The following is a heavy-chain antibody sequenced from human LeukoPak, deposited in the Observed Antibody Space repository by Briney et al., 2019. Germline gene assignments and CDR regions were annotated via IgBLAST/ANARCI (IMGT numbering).Heavy chain of an antibody. CDR2: ISSSGSTI. CDR1: GFTFSSYE. Sequence: GGTLRLSCAASGFTFSSYEMNWVRRAPGKGLEWVSYISSSGSTIYYADSVKGRFTISRDNAKNSLYLQMNSLRAEDTAVYYCARGQQQLVRDSYGMDVWGQGTTVPVSS. CDR3: ARGQQQLVRDSYGMDV. J-gene: IGHJ6*02. V-gene: IGHV3-48*03. D-gene: IGHD6-13*01.